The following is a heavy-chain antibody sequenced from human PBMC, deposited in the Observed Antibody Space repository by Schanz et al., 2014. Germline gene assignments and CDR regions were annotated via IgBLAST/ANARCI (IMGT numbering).Heavy chain of an antibody. CDR2: IDYAGST. CDR1: GFTFSSYG. D-gene: IGHD6-19*01. Sequence: QGQLVESGGGVVQPGRSLRLSCAASGFTFSSYGMHWVRQPPGKGLEWVSLIDYAGSTNYADSVKGRMTVSRDTSKNALFLQMNNLRAEDTAVYYCASPPISVAGRLADYWGQGILVAVSS. CDR3: ASPPISVAGRLADY. V-gene: IGHV3-NL1*01. J-gene: IGHJ4*02.